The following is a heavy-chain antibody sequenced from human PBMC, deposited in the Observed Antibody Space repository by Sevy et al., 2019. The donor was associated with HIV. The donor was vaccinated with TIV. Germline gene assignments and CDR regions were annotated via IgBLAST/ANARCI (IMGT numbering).Heavy chain of an antibody. V-gene: IGHV3-74*01. CDR2: INSDGKIK. J-gene: IGHJ4*02. D-gene: IGHD3-9*01. CDR1: GFTLSIYW. CDR3: VRGSTGTFGH. Sequence: GGSLRLSCAASGFTLSIYWMHWVRRVPGKGLVWVSRINSDGKIKRYADSVEGRFTISRDNAEKTVYLQMNSLRADDTAAYYCVRGSTGTFGHWGQGTLVTVSS.